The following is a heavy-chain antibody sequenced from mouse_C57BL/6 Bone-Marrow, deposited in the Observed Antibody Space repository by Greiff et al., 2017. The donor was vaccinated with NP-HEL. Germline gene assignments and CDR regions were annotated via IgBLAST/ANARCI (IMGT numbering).Heavy chain of an antibody. V-gene: IGHV6-3*01. CDR2: IRLKSDNYAS. CDR1: GFTFSNYW. D-gene: IGHD1-1*02. J-gene: IGHJ3*01. Sequence: EVKVEESGGGLVQPGGSMKLSCVASGFTFSNYWMNWVRQSPEKGLEWVAQIRLKSDNYASHYADSVKGRFTISRDDSKSSVYLQMNNLRADDAGIDYCTGWLLALFAYWGQGTLVTVSA. CDR3: TGWLLALFAY.